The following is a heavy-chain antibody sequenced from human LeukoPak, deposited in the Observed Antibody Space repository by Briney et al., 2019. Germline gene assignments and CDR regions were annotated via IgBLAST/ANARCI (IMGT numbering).Heavy chain of an antibody. CDR3: ATDHGAWGSGSYNWFDP. V-gene: IGHV1-46*01. D-gene: IGHD3-10*01. J-gene: IGHJ5*02. CDR2: INPTGGST. Sequence: ASVKVSCKASGYTFTSYYMHWVRQAPGQGLEWMGLINPTGGSTGYAQKFQGRVTMTEDTSTDTAYMELSSLRSEDTAVYYCATDHGAWGSGSYNWFDPWGQGTLVTVSS. CDR1: GYTFTSYY.